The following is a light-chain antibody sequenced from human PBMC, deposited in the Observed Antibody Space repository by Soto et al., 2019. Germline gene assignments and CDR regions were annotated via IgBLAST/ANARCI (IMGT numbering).Light chain of an antibody. CDR2: AAS. V-gene: IGKV1-12*01. CDR3: QQANSFPIP. Sequence: DIQMTQSPSSVSASVGDRVTITCRASQGISSWLAWYQQKPGKAPKLLLYAASRLQSGVQSRLSGSGSGTDVTRAISSLQPEDFAPCYCQQANSFPIPFGQGTRLEIK. J-gene: IGKJ5*01. CDR1: QGISSW.